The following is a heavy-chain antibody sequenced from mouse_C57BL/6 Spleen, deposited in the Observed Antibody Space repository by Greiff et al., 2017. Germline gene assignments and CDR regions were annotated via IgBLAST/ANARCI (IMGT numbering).Heavy chain of an antibody. V-gene: IGHV1-82*01. CDR2: IYPGDGDT. Sequence: QVQLQQSGPELVKPGASVKISCKASGYAFSSSWMNWVKQRPGKGLEWIGRIYPGDGDTNYNGKFKGKATLTADKASSTAYMQLSSLTSEDAAVYFCAKPRALLGVGDYWGQGTTLTVSS. D-gene: IGHD1-1*01. J-gene: IGHJ2*01. CDR1: GYAFSSSW. CDR3: AKPRALLGVGDY.